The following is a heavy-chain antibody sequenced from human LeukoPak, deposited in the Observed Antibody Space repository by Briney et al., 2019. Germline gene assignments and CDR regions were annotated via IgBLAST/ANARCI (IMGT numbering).Heavy chain of an antibody. Sequence: ASVKVSCKASGYTFTSYAMNWVRQAPGQGLEWMGWINTNTGNPTYAQGFTGRFVFSLDTSVSTAYLQISSLKAEDTAVYYCARENSIIAAAENWFDPWGQGTLVTVSS. CDR2: INTNTGNP. CDR3: ARENSIIAAAENWFDP. V-gene: IGHV7-4-1*02. D-gene: IGHD6-13*01. CDR1: GYTFTSYA. J-gene: IGHJ5*02.